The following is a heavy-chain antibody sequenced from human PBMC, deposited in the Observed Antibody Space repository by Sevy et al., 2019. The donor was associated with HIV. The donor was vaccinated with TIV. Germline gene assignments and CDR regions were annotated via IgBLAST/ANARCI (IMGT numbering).Heavy chain of an antibody. Sequence: GGSLRLSCAASGFTFSSYAMHWVRQAPGKGLEWVAVISYDGSKKYYADSVKGRFTISRDNSKNTLYLQMNSLRAEDRAVYYCARSPGYYDFWSGYYTDYYYGMDVWGQGTTVTVSS. CDR1: GFTFSSYA. V-gene: IGHV3-30-3*01. D-gene: IGHD3-3*01. CDR3: ARSPGYYDFWSGYYTDYYYGMDV. J-gene: IGHJ6*02. CDR2: ISYDGSKK.